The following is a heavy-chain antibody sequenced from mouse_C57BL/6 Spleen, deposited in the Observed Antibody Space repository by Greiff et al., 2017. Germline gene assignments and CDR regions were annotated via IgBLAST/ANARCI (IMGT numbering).Heavy chain of an antibody. CDR3: ARTYYGSSYIDY. V-gene: IGHV1-50*01. J-gene: IGHJ2*01. Sequence: QVQLQQPGAELVKPGASVTLSCKASGYTFTSYWMQWVKQRPGQGLEWIGEIDPSDSYTNYNQKFKGKATLTVDTSSSTAYMQLSSLTSEDSAVYYCARTYYGSSYIDYWGQGTTLTVSS. D-gene: IGHD1-1*01. CDR1: GYTFTSYW. CDR2: IDPSDSYT.